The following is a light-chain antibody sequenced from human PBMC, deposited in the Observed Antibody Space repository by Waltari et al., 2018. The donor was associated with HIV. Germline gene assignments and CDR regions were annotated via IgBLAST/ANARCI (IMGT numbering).Light chain of an antibody. CDR1: TSNIGAPLY. CDR3: QSYDSSLSSWI. J-gene: IGLJ2*01. V-gene: IGLV1-40*01. CDR2: GNT. Sequence: QSVLTQPPSLSGAPGQRVTIPSTGSTSNIGAPLYIHWYQQLPGNAPKLLIHGNTLRPSGVPDRFSASTSGSSASLAITGLHLEDEATYYCQSYDSSLSSWIFGGGTKLTVL.